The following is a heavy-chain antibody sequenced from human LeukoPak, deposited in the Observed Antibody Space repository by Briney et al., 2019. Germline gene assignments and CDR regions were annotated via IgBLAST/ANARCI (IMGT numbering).Heavy chain of an antibody. CDR3: AKDEESSWCVIRYYYYYMDV. CDR1: GFTFSSYG. D-gene: IGHD6-13*01. Sequence: GGSLRLSCAVSGFTFSSYGMHWVRQAPGKGLEWVAVIWYDGSNKYYADSVKGRFTISRDNSKNTLYLQMNSLRAEDTAVYYCAKDEESSWCVIRYYYYYMDVWGKGTTVTVSS. V-gene: IGHV3-33*06. CDR2: IWYDGSNK. J-gene: IGHJ6*03.